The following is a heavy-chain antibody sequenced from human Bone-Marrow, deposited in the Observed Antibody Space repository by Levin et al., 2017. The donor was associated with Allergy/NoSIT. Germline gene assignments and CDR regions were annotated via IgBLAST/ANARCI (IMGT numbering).Heavy chain of an antibody. CDR2: INQDGSAR. J-gene: IGHJ1*01. CDR1: RFSFNSYW. D-gene: IGHD2-2*02. Sequence: ESLKISCTTPRFSFNSYWMNWVRQAPGTGLEWVASINQDGSARDYLDSVKGRFTISRDNAKNSLYLQMNSLRAEDTAVYYCATACTSSSCYSLYFHNWGQGASVTVSS. V-gene: IGHV3-7*01. CDR3: ATACTSSSCYSLYFHN.